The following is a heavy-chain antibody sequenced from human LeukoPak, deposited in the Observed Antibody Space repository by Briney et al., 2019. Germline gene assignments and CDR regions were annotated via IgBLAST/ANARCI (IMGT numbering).Heavy chain of an antibody. D-gene: IGHD3-3*01. CDR2: INSDGSST. J-gene: IGHJ4*02. Sequence: GGSLRLSCAASGFTFSSFWMHWVRQAPGKGLVWVSRINSDGSSTSYADSVKGRFTISRDNAKDTLYLQMNSLRAEDTAVYYCARLGIDFWSGPFYYFDYWGQGTLVTVSS. V-gene: IGHV3-74*01. CDR1: GFTFSSFW. CDR3: ARLGIDFWSGPFYYFDY.